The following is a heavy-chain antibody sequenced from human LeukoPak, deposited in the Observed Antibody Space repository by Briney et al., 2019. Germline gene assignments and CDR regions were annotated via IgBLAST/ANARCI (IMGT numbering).Heavy chain of an antibody. Sequence: PSETLSLTCTVSGGSISSSSYYWGWICQPPGKGLEWIGSIYYSGSTYYNPSLKSRVTISVDTSKNQFSLKLSSVTAADTAVYYCASLKTVPAATTYYYYGMDVWGQGTTVTVSS. V-gene: IGHV4-39*01. CDR2: IYYSGST. J-gene: IGHJ6*02. D-gene: IGHD2-2*01. CDR1: GGSISSSSYY. CDR3: ASLKTVPAATTYYYYGMDV.